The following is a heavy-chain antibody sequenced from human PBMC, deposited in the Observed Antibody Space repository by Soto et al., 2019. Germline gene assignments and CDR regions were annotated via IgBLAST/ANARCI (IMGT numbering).Heavy chain of an antibody. CDR3: ARSIPTFRGVRFYFDS. CDR1: GGSISSGGFH. Sequence: SETLSLTGSFSGGSISSGGFHCSWIRQHPGKGLEWIGNIYDSGSTYYNPSLKSQITISVDTSKNQFSLKLSSLTAADTAIYYCARSIPTFRGVRFYFDSWGQGALVT. CDR2: IYDSGST. D-gene: IGHD3-10*01. V-gene: IGHV4-31*01. J-gene: IGHJ4*02.